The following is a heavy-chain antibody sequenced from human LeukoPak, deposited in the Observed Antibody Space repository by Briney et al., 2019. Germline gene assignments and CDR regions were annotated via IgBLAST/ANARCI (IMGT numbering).Heavy chain of an antibody. D-gene: IGHD4-23*01. CDR3: ASRNSLFI. V-gene: IGHV3-7*01. J-gene: IGHJ4*02. CDR2: IKQDGSEK. CDR1: GFTFTTYS. Sequence: GGSLRLSCEASGFTFTTYSMTWVRQAPGKGLEWVANIKQDGSEKYYVDSVKGRFTISRDNAKNSLYLQMNSLRAEDTAVYYCASRNSLFIWGQGTLVTVSS.